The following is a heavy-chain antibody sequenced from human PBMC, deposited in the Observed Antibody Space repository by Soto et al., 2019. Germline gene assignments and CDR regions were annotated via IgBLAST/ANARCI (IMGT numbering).Heavy chain of an antibody. Sequence: QVQLVESGGGVVQPGKSLRLSCAPSGFTFRNFGIHWIRQAPGKGLEWVAAIQSDGTIQYYADSVKGRFTISRDNSKNTLELQMDSLRGDDTAVYYCVRDADTSGYIWYFDLWGRGTLVTVAA. CDR1: GFTFRNFG. CDR3: VRDADTSGYIWYFDL. V-gene: IGHV3-33*01. D-gene: IGHD3-22*01. CDR2: IQSDGTIQ. J-gene: IGHJ2*01.